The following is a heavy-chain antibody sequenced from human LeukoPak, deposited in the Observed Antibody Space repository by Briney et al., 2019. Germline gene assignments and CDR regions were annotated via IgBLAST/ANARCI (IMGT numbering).Heavy chain of an antibody. CDR2: IYYSGST. J-gene: IGHJ3*02. V-gene: IGHV4-59*01. D-gene: IGHD1-26*01. CDR3: AATPTADAFDI. Sequence: SETLSLTCTVSGGSISSYYWSWIRQPPGKGLEWIGYIYYSGSTNYNPSLKSRVTISVDTSKNQFSLKLSSVTAADTAVYYCAATPTADAFDIWGQGTMVTVSS. CDR1: GGSISSYY.